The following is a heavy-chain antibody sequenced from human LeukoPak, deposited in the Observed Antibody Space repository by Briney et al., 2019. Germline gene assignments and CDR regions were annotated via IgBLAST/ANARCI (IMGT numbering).Heavy chain of an antibody. Sequence: SETLSLTCTVSGGSISSYYWSWIRQPPGKGLEWIGYIYYSGSTNYNPSLKSRVTISVDTSKNQFSLKLSSVTAADTAVYYCARGSGSYGGWSFDYWGQGTLVTVSS. CDR3: ARGSGSYGGWSFDY. CDR2: IYYSGST. CDR1: GGSISSYY. V-gene: IGHV4-59*01. D-gene: IGHD1-26*01. J-gene: IGHJ4*02.